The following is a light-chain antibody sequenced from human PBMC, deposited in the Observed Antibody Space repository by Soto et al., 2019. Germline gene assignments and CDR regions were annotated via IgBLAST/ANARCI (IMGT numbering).Light chain of an antibody. V-gene: IGLV2-14*01. CDR1: SSDVGGYNY. CDR3: NSYTSRYTFV. CDR2: EVH. Sequence: QSVLTQPASVSGSPGQLITISCTRTSSDVGGYNYVSWYQHHPGKAPKLLIYEVHKRPSEVSNRFSGSKSGNTASLTISGLQPEDEADYYCNSYTSRYTFVLGTGPKVTV. J-gene: IGLJ1*01.